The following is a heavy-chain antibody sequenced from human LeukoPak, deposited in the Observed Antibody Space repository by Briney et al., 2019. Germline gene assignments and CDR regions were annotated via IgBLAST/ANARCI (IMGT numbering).Heavy chain of an antibody. V-gene: IGHV1-18*01. D-gene: IGHD3-22*01. CDR1: GYTFTSYG. J-gene: IGHJ3*02. CDR2: ISAYNGNT. Sequence: GASVNVSYKASGYTFTSYGMSWVRQAPGQGLEWMGWISAYNGNTNYAQKLQGRVTMTTDTSTSTAYMELRSLRSDNTAVYYCARGRTTMIVVVDAFDIWGQGTMVTVSS. CDR3: ARGRTTMIVVVDAFDI.